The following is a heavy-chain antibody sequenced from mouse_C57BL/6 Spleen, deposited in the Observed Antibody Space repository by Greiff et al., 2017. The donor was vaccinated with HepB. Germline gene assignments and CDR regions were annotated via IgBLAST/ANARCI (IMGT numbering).Heavy chain of an antibody. CDR3: AREAGLGDAMDY. J-gene: IGHJ4*01. V-gene: IGHV2-2*01. D-gene: IGHD3-3*01. CDR1: GFSLTSYG. Sequence: QVQLQQPGPGLVQPSQSLSITCTVSGFSLTSYGVHWVRQSPGKGLEWLGVIWSGGSTDYNAAFISRLSISKDNSKSQVFFKMNSLQADDTAIYYCAREAGLGDAMDYWGQGTSVTVSS. CDR2: IWSGGST.